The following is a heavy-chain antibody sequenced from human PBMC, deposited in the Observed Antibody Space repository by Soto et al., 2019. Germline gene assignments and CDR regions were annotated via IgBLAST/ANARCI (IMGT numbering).Heavy chain of an antibody. J-gene: IGHJ4*02. V-gene: IGHV3-30*18. CDR3: AKTVGSSCFDY. CDR1: GFTFSSYG. CDR2: ISYDGSNK. Sequence: QVQLVESGGGVVQPGRSLRLSCAASGFTFSSYGMHWVRQAPGKGLEWVAVISYDGSNKYYADSVKGRFTISRDNSKNTLYLQMNSLRAEDTAVYYCAKTVGSSCFDYWGQGTLVTVSS. D-gene: IGHD6-13*01.